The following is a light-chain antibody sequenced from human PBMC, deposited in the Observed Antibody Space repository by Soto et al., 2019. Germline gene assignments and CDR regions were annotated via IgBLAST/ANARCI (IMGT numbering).Light chain of an antibody. CDR1: QSVSID. CDR3: QQYNKCPLT. CDR2: GAS. J-gene: IGKJ1*01. V-gene: IGKV3-15*01. Sequence: EIVMTQSPDTLSVAPGERATLCCRASQSVSIDLAWYQQTPGQAPRLLIYGASTRATGVPPTFSGSASGTEFTLTISSLQSEDFTVYYCQQYNKCPLTFGQGTKAAIK.